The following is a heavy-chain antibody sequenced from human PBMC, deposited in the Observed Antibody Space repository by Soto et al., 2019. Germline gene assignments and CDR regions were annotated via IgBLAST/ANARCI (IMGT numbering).Heavy chain of an antibody. CDR3: ARGLPGIAAAGTRAAYYFDY. V-gene: IGHV1-69*13. CDR1: GGTFSSYA. CDR2: IIPIFGTA. D-gene: IGHD6-13*01. J-gene: IGHJ4*02. Sequence: ASVKVSCKASGGTFSSYAISWVRQAPGQGLEWMGGIIPIFGTANYAQKFQGRVTITADESTSTAYMELSSLRSEDTAVYYCARGLPGIAAAGTRAAYYFDYWGQGTLVTVSS.